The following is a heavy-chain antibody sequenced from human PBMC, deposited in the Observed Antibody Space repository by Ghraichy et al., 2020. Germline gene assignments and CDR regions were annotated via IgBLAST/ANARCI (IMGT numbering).Heavy chain of an antibody. D-gene: IGHD6-19*01. CDR1: GFSFSSYG. Sequence: GSLRLSCSASGFSFSSYGMHWVRQAPVKGLEWVAAISKDGSEKFYEDSGKGRFSISRDNSKNTLYLQMNSLRTEDTAVYYCARNLVAGHWYFDLWGRGTLVTVSS. CDR3: ARNLVAGHWYFDL. J-gene: IGHJ2*01. V-gene: IGHV3-30*03. CDR2: ISKDGSEK.